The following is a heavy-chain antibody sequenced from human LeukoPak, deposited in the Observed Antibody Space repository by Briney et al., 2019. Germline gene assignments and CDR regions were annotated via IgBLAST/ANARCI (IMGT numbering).Heavy chain of an antibody. V-gene: IGHV1-2*02. CDR3: ARDPYYYDSSGYHGTAFDI. Sequence: AASVKVSCKASGYTFTGYYMHWVRQAPGQGLEWMGWINPNSGGTNYAQKFQGRVTMTRDTSISTAYMELSRLRSDDTAVYYCARDPYYYDSSGYHGTAFDIWGQGTMVTVSS. J-gene: IGHJ3*02. CDR2: INPNSGGT. D-gene: IGHD3-22*01. CDR1: GYTFTGYY.